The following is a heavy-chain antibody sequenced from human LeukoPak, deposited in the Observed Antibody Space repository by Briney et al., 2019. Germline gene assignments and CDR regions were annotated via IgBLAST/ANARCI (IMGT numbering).Heavy chain of an antibody. CDR2: INHSGST. V-gene: IGHV4-34*01. D-gene: IGHD6-19*01. CDR3: ARIAIAVAGTDATWFDP. Sequence: SETLSLTCAVYGGSFSGYYRSWIRQPPGKGLEWIGEINHSGSTNYNPSLKSRVTISVDTSKNQFSLKLSSVTAADTAVYYCARIAIAVAGTDATWFDPWGQGTLVTVSS. J-gene: IGHJ5*02. CDR1: GGSFSGYY.